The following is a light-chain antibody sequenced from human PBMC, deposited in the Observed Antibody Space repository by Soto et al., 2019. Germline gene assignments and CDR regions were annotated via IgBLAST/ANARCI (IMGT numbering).Light chain of an antibody. CDR3: QHSYT. J-gene: IGKJ2*01. V-gene: IGKV1-5*01. CDR2: DAS. Sequence: GDRVTITCRARQSISSWLAWYQQKPGKAPKLLIYDASSLERGVPSRFSGSGSGTEFTLTISSLQPDDFATYYCQHSYTFGQGTKLEIK. CDR1: QSISSW.